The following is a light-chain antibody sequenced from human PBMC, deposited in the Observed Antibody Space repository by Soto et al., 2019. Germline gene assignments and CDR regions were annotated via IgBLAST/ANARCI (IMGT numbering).Light chain of an antibody. V-gene: IGKV1-5*03. CDR1: QSINSW. Sequence: DIQMTQSPSTLSASIGDTVIITCRASQSINSWLAWYQQKPGKAPKLLIHKASTLESGVPSRFSGSESGTEFTLTISSLQPVDFATFYCQQYDRFPYTFGQGTKLEIK. CDR3: QQYDRFPYT. J-gene: IGKJ2*01. CDR2: KAS.